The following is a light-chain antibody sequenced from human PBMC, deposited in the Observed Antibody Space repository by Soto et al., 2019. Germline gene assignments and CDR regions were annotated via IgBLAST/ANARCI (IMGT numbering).Light chain of an antibody. Sequence: EVVLTQSPATLSLSPGDRATLSCRASQSVSHALAWYQQKPGQAPRLLIHDASSRATGIPARFSGSGAETDFTRTISSLEPEDFGVYYCQQRGSWPPSITFGQGTRLEIK. J-gene: IGKJ5*01. V-gene: IGKV3-11*01. CDR3: QQRGSWPPSIT. CDR1: QSVSHA. CDR2: DAS.